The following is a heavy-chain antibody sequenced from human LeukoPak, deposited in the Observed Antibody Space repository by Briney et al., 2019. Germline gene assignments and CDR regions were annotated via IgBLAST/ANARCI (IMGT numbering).Heavy chain of an antibody. V-gene: IGHV3-23*01. J-gene: IGHJ4*02. D-gene: IGHD2-2*01. CDR1: GFTFSSYA. CDR3: ASGCSTATCHDSGYDY. CDR2: LTSGGDT. Sequence: GGSLRLSCVASGFTFSSYAMSWVRQAPGEGLEWVSGLTSGGDTYYADSVQGRFTISRDNSKNMVYLQMHSLRGEDTALYYCASGCSTATCHDSGYDYWGQGTLVTVSS.